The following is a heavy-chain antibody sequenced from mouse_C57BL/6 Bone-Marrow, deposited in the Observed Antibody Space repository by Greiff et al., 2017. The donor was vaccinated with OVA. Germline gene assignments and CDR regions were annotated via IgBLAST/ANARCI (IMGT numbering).Heavy chain of an antibody. D-gene: IGHD1-1*01. V-gene: IGHV5-17*01. Sequence: DVKLVESGGGLVKPGGSLKLSCAASGFTFSDYGMHWVRQAPEKGLEWVAYISSGSSTIYYADTVKGRFTISRDNAKNTLFLQMTSLRSEDTAMYYCARDYYGSKYYAMDYWGQGTSVTVSS. CDR3: ARDYYGSKYYAMDY. J-gene: IGHJ4*01. CDR2: ISSGSSTI. CDR1: GFTFSDYG.